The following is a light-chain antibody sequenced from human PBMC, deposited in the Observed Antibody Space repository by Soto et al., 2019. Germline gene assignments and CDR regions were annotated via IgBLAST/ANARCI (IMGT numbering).Light chain of an antibody. V-gene: IGKV3-20*01. Sequence: EIVLMQSPGTLSLSPGERATLSCRASQSVRSSHLAWYQQKPGQAPRLLIYGASSRATGIPDRFSGSGSGTDFSLTISRLEPEDFAVYSCQQYSSSPATFGQGTKVDIK. J-gene: IGKJ1*01. CDR3: QQYSSSPAT. CDR1: QSVRSSH. CDR2: GAS.